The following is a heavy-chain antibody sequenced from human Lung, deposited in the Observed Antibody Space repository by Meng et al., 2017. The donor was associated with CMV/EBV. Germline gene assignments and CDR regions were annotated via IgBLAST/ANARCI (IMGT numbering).Heavy chain of an antibody. Sequence: QMERRESGPGLVKPWGTLSLTCAVSGGSISISTWWSWVRQPPGKGLEWIGEIYHSGGTNYNPSLRGRVTISLDKSKNQFSLTLRSVTAADTAVYYCARDPYATGWAGWGQGTLVTVSS. CDR3: ARDPYATGWAG. CDR2: IYHSGGT. CDR1: GGSISISTW. V-gene: IGHV4-4*02. D-gene: IGHD6-19*01. J-gene: IGHJ4*02.